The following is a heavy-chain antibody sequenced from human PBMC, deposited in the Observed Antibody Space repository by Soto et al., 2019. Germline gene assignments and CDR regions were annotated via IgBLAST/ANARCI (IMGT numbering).Heavy chain of an antibody. J-gene: IGHJ5*02. D-gene: IGHD5-18*01. CDR1: GYTFTSYG. V-gene: IGHV1-18*01. CDR3: AKSDTALSYGFDP. Sequence: ASVKVSCKASGYTFTSYGISWVRQAPGQGLVWMGWISAYNGNTNYAQKLQGRVTMTTDTSTSTAYMELRSLRAEDTAVYYCAKSDTALSYGFDPWGQGTVVTVSS. CDR2: ISAYNGNT.